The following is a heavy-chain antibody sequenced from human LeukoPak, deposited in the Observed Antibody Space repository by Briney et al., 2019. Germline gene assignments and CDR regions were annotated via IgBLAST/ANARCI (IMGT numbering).Heavy chain of an antibody. CDR3: ASTGDAAMDTLGY. J-gene: IGHJ4*02. V-gene: IGHV3-53*01. Sequence: PGGSLRLSCAASGFTVSSNYMSWVRQAPGKGLEWVSVIYSGGSTYYADSVKGRFTISRDNSKNTLYLQMNSLRAEDTAVYYCASTGDAAMDTLGYWGQGTLVTVSS. CDR2: IYSGGST. CDR1: GFTVSSNY. D-gene: IGHD5-18*01.